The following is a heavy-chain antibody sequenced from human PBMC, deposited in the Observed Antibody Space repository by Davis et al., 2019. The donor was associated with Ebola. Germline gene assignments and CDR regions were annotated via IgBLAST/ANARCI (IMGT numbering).Heavy chain of an antibody. CDR3: ARFHIVGATTY. J-gene: IGHJ4*02. Sequence: GGSLRLSCAASGFTFSDYYMSWIRQAPGKGLEWVSYISSSGSTIYYADSVKGRFTLSRDNAMNSLYLQMNSLRAEDTAVYYCARFHIVGATTYWGQGTLVTVSS. CDR2: ISSSGSTI. CDR1: GFTFSDYY. V-gene: IGHV3-11*01. D-gene: IGHD1-26*01.